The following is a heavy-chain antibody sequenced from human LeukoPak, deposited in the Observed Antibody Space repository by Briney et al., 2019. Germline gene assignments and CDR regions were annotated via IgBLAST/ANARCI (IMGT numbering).Heavy chain of an antibody. CDR1: GFTFSSYE. D-gene: IGHD2-15*01. CDR3: ARDCGVCSCYGPYDAFDI. J-gene: IGHJ3*02. V-gene: IGHV3-48*03. Sequence: GGSLRLSCAASGFTFSSYEMNWVRQAPGKGLEWVSYISSSGSTIYYADSVKGRFTISRDNAKNSLYLQMNSLRAEDTAVYYCARDCGVCSCYGPYDAFDIWGQGTMVTVSS. CDR2: ISSSGSTI.